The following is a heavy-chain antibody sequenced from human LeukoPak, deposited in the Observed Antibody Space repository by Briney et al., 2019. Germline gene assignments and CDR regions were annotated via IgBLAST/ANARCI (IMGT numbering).Heavy chain of an antibody. V-gene: IGHV4-59*08. CDR3: VRLGCSNFDPPHL. CDR2: FHHSGTT. J-gene: IGHJ5*02. D-gene: IGHD1-1*01. Sequence: SETLSLTCTVSGGSISSYYWSWIRQPTGKGLEWIGTFHHSGTTYYSPSLKSRVTTSGDTSKNQFSLKLTSVTAADTAVYYCVRLGCSNFDPPHLWGRGTLVTVSS. CDR1: GGSISSYY.